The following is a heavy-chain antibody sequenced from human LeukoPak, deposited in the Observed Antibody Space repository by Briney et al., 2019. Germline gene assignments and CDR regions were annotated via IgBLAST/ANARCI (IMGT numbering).Heavy chain of an antibody. Sequence: SETLSLTCAVSGGSISSSTYYWGWIRQPPGKGLEWIGSFFYSGSTYYNPSLKSRLTMSVDTSNNQFSLKLMSVTAADTAVYYCASGTSTYYELYFWGQGTLVTVSS. D-gene: IGHD3-3*01. J-gene: IGHJ4*02. CDR1: GGSISSSTYY. V-gene: IGHV4-39*01. CDR3: ASGTSTYYELYF. CDR2: FFYSGST.